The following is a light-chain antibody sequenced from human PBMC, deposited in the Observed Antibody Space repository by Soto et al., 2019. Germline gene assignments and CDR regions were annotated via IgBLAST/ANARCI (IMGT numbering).Light chain of an antibody. V-gene: IGKV3-15*01. Sequence: EIVMTQSPATLSVFPGERATVSCRASQNIISNLAWYQQKPGQAPSLLIYCSSTREKGVPARFSGSGSGTEFTLTISSLQSEDSAVYYCQQYHNWPSWTFGQGTKVEMK. CDR2: CSS. J-gene: IGKJ1*01. CDR3: QQYHNWPSWT. CDR1: QNIISN.